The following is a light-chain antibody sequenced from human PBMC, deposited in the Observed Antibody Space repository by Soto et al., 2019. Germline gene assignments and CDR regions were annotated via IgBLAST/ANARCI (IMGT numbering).Light chain of an antibody. J-gene: IGLJ1*01. V-gene: IGLV2-14*01. Sequence: QSALAQPASVSGSPGQSITISCTGTSSDVGDYNYVSWYQHHPGKAPKLIIYEVRNRPSGVPNHFSGAKSGNTASLTISGLQAEDEADYYCSSYRTGSAFYVFGSGTKATVL. CDR1: SSDVGDYNY. CDR2: EVR. CDR3: SSYRTGSAFYV.